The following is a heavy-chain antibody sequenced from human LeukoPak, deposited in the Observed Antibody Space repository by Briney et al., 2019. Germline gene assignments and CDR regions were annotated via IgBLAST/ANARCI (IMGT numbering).Heavy chain of an antibody. CDR1: GYTFTNYD. CDR2: MNPNRGST. D-gene: IGHD1-26*01. V-gene: IGHV1-8*01. J-gene: IGHJ4*02. CDR3: ARDSSSGSYYPLDY. Sequence: ASVKVSCKASGYTFTNYDINWVRQATGQGLEWMGWMNPNRGSTGYAQKFQGRVTMTRNTSISTAYMELSSLRSEDTAVYYCARDSSSGSYYPLDYWGQGTLVTVSS.